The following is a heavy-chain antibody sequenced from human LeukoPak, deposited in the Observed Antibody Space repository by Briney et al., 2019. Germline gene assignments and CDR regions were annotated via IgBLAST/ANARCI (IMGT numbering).Heavy chain of an antibody. CDR3: ARKNLNWFDP. J-gene: IGHJ5*02. D-gene: IGHD1-14*01. V-gene: IGHV1-2*02. CDR1: GYTFTSSG. Sequence: GASVKVPCEASGYTFTSSGISWVRQAPGQGLEWMGWINPNSGGTNYAQKFQGRVTMTRDTSISTAYMELSRLRSDDTAVYYCARKNLNWFDPWGQGTLVTVSS. CDR2: INPNSGGT.